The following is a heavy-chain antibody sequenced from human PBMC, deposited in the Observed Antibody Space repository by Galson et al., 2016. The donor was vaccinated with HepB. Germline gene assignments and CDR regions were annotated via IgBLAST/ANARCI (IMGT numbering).Heavy chain of an antibody. J-gene: IGHJ4*02. Sequence: SVKVSCKVSGSTFHNYAFHWLRQAPGQRPEWMGWINSASGDSRVSQALQGRLTLTRDTSATTVFMELRSLAPGDTAVYYCARYSVRLQHWLAYWGQGTLVTVSS. CDR2: INSASGDS. CDR1: GSTFHNYA. D-gene: IGHD3-9*01. CDR3: ARYSVRLQHWLAY. V-gene: IGHV1-3*01.